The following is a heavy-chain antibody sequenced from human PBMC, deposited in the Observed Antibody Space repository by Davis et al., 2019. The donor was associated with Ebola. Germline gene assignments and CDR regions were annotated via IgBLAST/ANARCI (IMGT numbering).Heavy chain of an antibody. Sequence: GESLKISCQGSVYSFTSYWIVWVRQMPGKGLECMGIIFPGDSDTRYSPSFQGQVTISADKSITTAYLQWSSLKASDTAMYYCARGTDGYNPGGYFDSWGQGTLVTVSS. CDR2: IFPGDSDT. CDR1: VYSFTSYW. CDR3: ARGTDGYNPGGYFDS. J-gene: IGHJ4*02. V-gene: IGHV5-51*01. D-gene: IGHD5-24*01.